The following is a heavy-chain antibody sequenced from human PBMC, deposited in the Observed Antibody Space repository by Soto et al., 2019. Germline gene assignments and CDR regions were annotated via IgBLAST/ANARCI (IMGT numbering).Heavy chain of an antibody. V-gene: IGHV4-59*01. Sequence: SETLSLTCTVSGGSISSYYWSWIRQPPGKGLEWIGYIYYSGSTNYNPSLKSRVTISVDTSKNQFSLKLSSVTAADTAVYYCARDLSTDWFDPWGQGTLVTVSS. CDR1: GGSISSYY. CDR2: IYYSGST. CDR3: ARDLSTDWFDP. J-gene: IGHJ5*02.